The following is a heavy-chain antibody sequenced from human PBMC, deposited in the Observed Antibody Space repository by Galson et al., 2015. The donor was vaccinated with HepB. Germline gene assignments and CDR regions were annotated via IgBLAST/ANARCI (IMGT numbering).Heavy chain of an antibody. V-gene: IGHV3-23*01. CDR1: GFRFTKYT. CDR3: ATVAIVGATPQYFDN. D-gene: IGHD2-21*02. CDR2: ISRGGERT. Sequence: SLRLSCATSGFRFTKYTMSWVRQAPGKGLQWVSAISRGGERTYYADSVKGRFTTSRDSSSNTVFLLMTSLTVDDTAVYFCATVAIVGATPQYFDNLGQGTLVTVSS. J-gene: IGHJ4*02.